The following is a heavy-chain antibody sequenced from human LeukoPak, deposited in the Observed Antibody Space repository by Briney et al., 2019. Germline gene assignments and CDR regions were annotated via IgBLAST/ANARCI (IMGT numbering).Heavy chain of an antibody. CDR1: GFTFSTYA. Sequence: GGSLRLSCAASGFTFSTYAMHWVRQAPGKGLEWVAVISYDGNNKYYADSVKGRFTISRDNSKKTLYLQMNSLRTEDTAVYYCARTYYDILTGFDYWGQGTRVTASS. V-gene: IGHV3-30-3*01. D-gene: IGHD3-9*01. CDR2: ISYDGNNK. J-gene: IGHJ4*02. CDR3: ARTYYDILTGFDY.